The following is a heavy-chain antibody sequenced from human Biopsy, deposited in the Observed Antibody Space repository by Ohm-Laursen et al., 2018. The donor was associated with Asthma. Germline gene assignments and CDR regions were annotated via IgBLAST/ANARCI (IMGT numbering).Heavy chain of an antibody. V-gene: IGHV1-24*01. CDR1: GYSLTDLS. J-gene: IGHJ4*02. Sequence: ASVKVSCKISGYSLTDLSMHWVRQAPGQGLEWMGGHDLEEGGTVSARRFQGRVTMTEDTSTDTAYMELSSLSSDDTAVYYCASDFPKDYVRYNFQFWGQGTLVTVSS. D-gene: IGHD4-17*01. CDR2: HDLEEGGT. CDR3: ASDFPKDYVRYNFQF.